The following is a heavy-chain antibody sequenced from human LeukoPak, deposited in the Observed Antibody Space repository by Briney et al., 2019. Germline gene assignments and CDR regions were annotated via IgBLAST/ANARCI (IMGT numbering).Heavy chain of an antibody. CDR2: ISSSGSHI. V-gene: IGHV3-21*01. CDR3: ARGDLAITLLRGVIAY. CDR1: GFTFSSYN. J-gene: IGHJ4*02. Sequence: GGSLRLSCAASGFTFSSYNMNWVRQAPGKGLEWVSSISSSGSHINYADSVKGRFTISRDNAKNSLYLQMNSLRAEDTAVYYCARGDLAITLLRGVIAYWGQGTLVTVSS. D-gene: IGHD3-10*01.